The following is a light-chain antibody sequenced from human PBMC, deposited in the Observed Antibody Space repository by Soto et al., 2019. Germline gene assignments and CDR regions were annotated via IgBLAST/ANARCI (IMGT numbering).Light chain of an antibody. Sequence: EIVLTQSPGTLSLSPGERATLSCRASQSVSTYLAWYQQKPGQAPRLLIYDASNRATGIPARFSGSGSGTDFTLTISSLEPEDFAFYYCQQRSNWPLTFGGGTKVEI. CDR1: QSVSTY. CDR3: QQRSNWPLT. V-gene: IGKV3-11*01. J-gene: IGKJ4*01. CDR2: DAS.